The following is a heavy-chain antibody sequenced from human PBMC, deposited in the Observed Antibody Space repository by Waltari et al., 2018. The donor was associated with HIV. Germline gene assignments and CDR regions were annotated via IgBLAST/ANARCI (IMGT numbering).Heavy chain of an antibody. CDR3: ARGSLAVAGTRYYGMDV. Sequence: QGQLLQFGAEVKKPGASVKVSCKAPGYTVTGSYINWVRQTPGQGLEWMGRINPNSGGTNYAQKFQGRVTMTRDTSISTAYMELSRLRSDDTAVYYCARGSLAVAGTRYYGMDVWGQGTTVTVSS. V-gene: IGHV1-2*06. D-gene: IGHD6-19*01. CDR2: INPNSGGT. J-gene: IGHJ6*02. CDR1: GYTVTGSY.